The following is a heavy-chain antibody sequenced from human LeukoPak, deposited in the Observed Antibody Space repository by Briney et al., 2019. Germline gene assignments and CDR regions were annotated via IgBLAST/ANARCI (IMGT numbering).Heavy chain of an antibody. J-gene: IGHJ4*02. V-gene: IGHV1-2*02. CDR2: INPNSGGT. CDR3: ARGRIGYYLDY. CDR1: GYTFTGYY. Sequence: ASLKVSCKASGYTFTGYYMHWLRQAPGQGLEWMGWINPNSGGTNYAEKFQGRVTMTSDTSISTAYMELPRLRSDDTAVYYCARGRIGYYLDYWGQGTLVPVSS. D-gene: IGHD3-22*01.